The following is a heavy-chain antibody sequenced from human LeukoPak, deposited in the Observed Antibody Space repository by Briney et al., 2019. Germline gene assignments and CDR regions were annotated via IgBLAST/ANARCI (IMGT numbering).Heavy chain of an antibody. Sequence: PGGSLRLSCAASGFTFSSYSMNWVRQAPGKGLEWVSYISSSSSIIYYVDSVKGRFTISRDNSKNTLYLQMNSLRAEDTAVYYCARDRGIVVAAIQSYFDYWGQGTLVTVSS. J-gene: IGHJ4*02. V-gene: IGHV3-48*01. CDR2: ISSSSSII. D-gene: IGHD2-15*01. CDR1: GFTFSSYS. CDR3: ARDRGIVVAAIQSYFDY.